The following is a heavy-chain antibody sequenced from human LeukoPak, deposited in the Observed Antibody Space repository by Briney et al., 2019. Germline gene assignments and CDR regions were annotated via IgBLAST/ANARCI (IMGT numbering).Heavy chain of an antibody. CDR1: GLTFDDYA. CDR3: ANGAFDY. CDR2: ISWNSGSI. Sequence: PGGSLRLSCAASGLTFDDYAMHWVRQAPGKGLEWVSGISWNSGSIGYADSVKGRFTISRDNAKNSLYLQMNSLRAEDTALYYCANGAFDYWGQGTLVTVSS. J-gene: IGHJ4*02. D-gene: IGHD3-10*01. V-gene: IGHV3-9*01.